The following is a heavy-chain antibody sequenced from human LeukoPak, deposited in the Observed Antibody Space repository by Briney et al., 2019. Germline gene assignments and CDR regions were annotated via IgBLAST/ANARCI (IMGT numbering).Heavy chain of an antibody. Sequence: QAGGSLRLSCAASGFTFSSYGMHWVRQAPGKGLEWVAFIRYDGSNKYYADSVKGRFTISRDNSKNTLYLQMNSLRAEDTAVYYCAKRKGDSSGYYRRYYFDYWGQGTLVTVSS. CDR3: AKRKGDSSGYYRRYYFDY. CDR1: GFTFSSYG. D-gene: IGHD3-22*01. J-gene: IGHJ4*02. CDR2: IRYDGSNK. V-gene: IGHV3-30*02.